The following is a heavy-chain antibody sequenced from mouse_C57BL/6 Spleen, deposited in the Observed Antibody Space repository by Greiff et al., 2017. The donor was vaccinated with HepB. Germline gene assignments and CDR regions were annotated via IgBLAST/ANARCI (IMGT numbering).Heavy chain of an antibody. CDR2: ISDGGSYT. V-gene: IGHV5-4*01. CDR3: ARDTASWAMDY. D-gene: IGHD1-2*01. J-gene: IGHJ4*01. Sequence: EVKLMESGGGLVKPGGSLKLSCAASGFTFSSYAMSWVRQTPEKRLEWVATISDGGSYTYYPDNVKGRLTISRDNAKNNLYLQMSHLKSEDTAMYYCARDTASWAMDYWGQGTSVTVSS. CDR1: GFTFSSYA.